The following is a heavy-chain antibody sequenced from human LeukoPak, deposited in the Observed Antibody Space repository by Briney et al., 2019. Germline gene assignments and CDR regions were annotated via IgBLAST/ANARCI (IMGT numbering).Heavy chain of an antibody. CDR1: VDSISSGNYY. V-gene: IGHV4-61*02. CDR2: IYSSGST. CDR3: ARESDYSNNVDY. Sequence: SQTLSLTCTVSVDSISSGNYYWSWIRQPAGKGLEWIGRIYSSGSTNYNPSLKSRVTMSIDTSKNQFSLKLTSVTAADTAVYYCARESDYSNNVDYWGQGTLVTVSS. J-gene: IGHJ4*02. D-gene: IGHD4-11*01.